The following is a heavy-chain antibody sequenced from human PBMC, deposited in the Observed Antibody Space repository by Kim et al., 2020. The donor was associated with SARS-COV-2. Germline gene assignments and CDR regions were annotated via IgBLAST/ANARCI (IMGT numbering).Heavy chain of an antibody. D-gene: IGHD1-1*01. CDR3: ARSNHLDDY. V-gene: IGHV3-74*01. CDR1: GFTLSSYW. CDR2: INTDGSNI. Sequence: GGSLRLSCAASGFTLSSYWMHWVRQAPGKGLVWVSRINTDGSNINYADSVKGRFTISRDNAKNTLYLQMNSLRVDDTAVYYCARSNHLDDYWGQGTLVTVSS. J-gene: IGHJ4*02.